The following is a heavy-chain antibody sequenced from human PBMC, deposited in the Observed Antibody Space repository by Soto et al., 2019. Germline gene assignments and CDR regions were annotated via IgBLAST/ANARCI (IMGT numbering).Heavy chain of an antibody. J-gene: IGHJ4*02. Sequence: QVQLVESGGDVVQPGRSLRLSCAASGFTFSFYAMHWVRQAPGKGLEWVAVISYNGRNKHYVNSVKGRCPISRDNSQDTLYLQMDSLRPADTAVYYCARQAKIGDRSQFYFDSWGQGTLVTVSS. V-gene: IGHV3-30*04. D-gene: IGHD3-16*01. CDR3: ARQAKIGDRSQFYFDS. CDR1: GFTFSFYA. CDR2: ISYNGRNK.